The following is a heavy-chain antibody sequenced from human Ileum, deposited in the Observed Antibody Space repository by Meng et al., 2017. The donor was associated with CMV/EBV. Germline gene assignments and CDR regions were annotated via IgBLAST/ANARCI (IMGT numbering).Heavy chain of an antibody. Sequence: QAGPRVSRPRLGKPSETLSLTCTVASASISPYYWNWIRQPAGKGLEWIGRIYTGGPTDYNPSLKSRVTMSVDTSKNQFFLNLSSVTAADTAVYYCARGQTVRGFEYWGLGILVTVSS. D-gene: IGHD3-10*01. J-gene: IGHJ4*02. CDR3: ARGQTVRGFEY. CDR2: IYTGGPT. CDR1: SASISPYY. V-gene: IGHV4-4*07.